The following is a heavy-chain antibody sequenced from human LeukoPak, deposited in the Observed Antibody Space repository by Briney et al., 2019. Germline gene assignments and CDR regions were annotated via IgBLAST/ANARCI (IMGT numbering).Heavy chain of an antibody. CDR1: GFTFDDYA. Sequence: GGSLRLSCAASGFTFDDYAMHGVRQAPGKGLEWVSGISWNSGSIGYADSVKGRFTISRDNSKNTLYLQMNSLRAEDTAVYYCAKVWALWFGELDYWGQGTLVTVSS. CDR2: ISWNSGSI. D-gene: IGHD3-10*01. J-gene: IGHJ4*02. V-gene: IGHV3-9*01. CDR3: AKVWALWFGELDY.